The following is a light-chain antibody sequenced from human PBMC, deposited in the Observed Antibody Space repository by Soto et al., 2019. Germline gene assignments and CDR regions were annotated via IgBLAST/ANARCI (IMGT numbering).Light chain of an antibody. CDR3: QQRTNWPLT. CDR1: QSVSSN. CDR2: GAS. Sequence: EIVMTQSPATLSVSPGERATLSCRASQSVSSNLAWYQQKPGQAPRLLIYGASTRATGIPARFGGSGSGTDFTLTISSLQSEDFAVYYCQQRTNWPLTFGGGTKVEI. V-gene: IGKV3-15*01. J-gene: IGKJ4*01.